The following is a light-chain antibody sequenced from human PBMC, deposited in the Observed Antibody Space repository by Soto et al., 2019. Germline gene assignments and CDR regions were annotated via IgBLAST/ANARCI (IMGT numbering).Light chain of an antibody. CDR2: GAS. Sequence: EIVITQSPATLSVSPGERATLSCRASQNVKSDLAWYQQKRGQAPRLLIYGASTRATGIPARFSGSGSGTEFTLTISSLQSGDFAVYYCQQYNNWPRTFGQGTKVDIK. CDR1: QNVKSD. V-gene: IGKV3-15*01. J-gene: IGKJ1*01. CDR3: QQYNNWPRT.